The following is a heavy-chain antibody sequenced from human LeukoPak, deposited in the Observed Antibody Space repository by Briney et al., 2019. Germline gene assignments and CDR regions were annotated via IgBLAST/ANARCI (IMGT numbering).Heavy chain of an antibody. CDR3: AKDVVVTAMLFDP. J-gene: IGHJ5*02. V-gene: IGHV3-23*01. Sequence: GALRLSCAASGFTFSSYGMSWVRQAPGKGLEWVSAISGSGGSTYYADSVKGRSTISRDNSKNTLYLQMNSLRAEDTAVYYCAKDVVVTAMLFDPWGQGTLVTVSS. CDR1: GFTFSSYG. CDR2: ISGSGGST. D-gene: IGHD2-21*02.